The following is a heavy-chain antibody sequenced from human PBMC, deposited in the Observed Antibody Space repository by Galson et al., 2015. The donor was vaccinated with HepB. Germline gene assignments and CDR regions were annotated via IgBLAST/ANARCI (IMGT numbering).Heavy chain of an antibody. J-gene: IGHJ4*02. CDR3: TKDAPRVIMETAMFDY. CDR1: GFSFNIHG. Sequence: SLRLSCAGYGFSFNIHGMSWVRPAPGKGLEWISTIRASGSNTHYAESVRGRFTISRDNSRGTLFLQLNRLGAEDTGIYYCTKDAPRVIMETAMFDYWGQGTLVIVSS. CDR2: IRASGSNT. V-gene: IGHV3-23*01. D-gene: IGHD3-3*01.